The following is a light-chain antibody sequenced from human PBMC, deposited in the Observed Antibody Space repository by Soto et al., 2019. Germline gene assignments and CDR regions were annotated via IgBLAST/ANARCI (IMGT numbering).Light chain of an antibody. CDR1: QSVSKY. CDR3: QQRANWPIT. J-gene: IGKJ5*01. V-gene: IGKV3-11*01. Sequence: EIALTQSPATLSLSPGERATLSCRASQSVSKYLAWYQQKAGQAPRLLIYDASNRAAAIPARFSGSGSGTDFTLTISSLEPEDFAVYYCQQRANWPITFGQGTRLETK. CDR2: DAS.